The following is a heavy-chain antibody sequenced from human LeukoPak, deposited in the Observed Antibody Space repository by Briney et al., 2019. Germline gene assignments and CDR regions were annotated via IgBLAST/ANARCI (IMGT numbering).Heavy chain of an antibody. Sequence: PGGSLRLSCAASGFTFGSYAMHWVRQAPGKGLEWVAAISYDGTNTYYTDSAKGRFTISRDNSKNTLYLQMNSLRAEDTAVYSCARGRYTGYDSGYFDYWGQGILVTVSS. V-gene: IGHV3-30*04. CDR1: GFTFGSYA. CDR3: ARGRYTGYDSGYFDY. CDR2: ISYDGTNT. J-gene: IGHJ4*02. D-gene: IGHD5-12*01.